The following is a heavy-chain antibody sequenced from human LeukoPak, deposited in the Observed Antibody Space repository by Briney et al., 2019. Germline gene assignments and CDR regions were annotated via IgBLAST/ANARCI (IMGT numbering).Heavy chain of an antibody. CDR3: ATRTWDSSGHYYLDY. D-gene: IGHD3-22*01. CDR1: GGSIRSYY. V-gene: IGHV4-59*01. Sequence: SETLSLTCTVSGGSIRSYYWSWIRQPPGKGLEWIGYIYFTGSTNYNPSLKSRVTISVDTSKNQFSLKLSSVTAADTAVYYCATRTWDSSGHYYLDYWGQGTLVTVSS. J-gene: IGHJ4*02. CDR2: IYFTGST.